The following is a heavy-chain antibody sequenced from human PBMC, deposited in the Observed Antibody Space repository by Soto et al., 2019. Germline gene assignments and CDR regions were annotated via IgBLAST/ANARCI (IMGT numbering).Heavy chain of an antibody. Sequence: EVQLLESGGGLVQPGGSLRLSCAASGFTFSTYAMTWVRQAPGKGLEWVSAISGSGGTTYYADSVKGRFTISRDNSKNTLYLQMIGLRAEDTAVYFCATPPGTSSTLNYYFGWDVWGHGTTVTVSS. J-gene: IGHJ6*02. CDR1: GFTFSTYA. CDR2: ISGSGGTT. CDR3: ATPPGTSSTLNYYFGWDV. V-gene: IGHV3-23*01. D-gene: IGHD3-10*01.